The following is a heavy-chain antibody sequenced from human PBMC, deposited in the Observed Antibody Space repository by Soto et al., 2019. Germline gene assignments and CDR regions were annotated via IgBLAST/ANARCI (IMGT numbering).Heavy chain of an antibody. D-gene: IGHD2-15*01. CDR2: IVPIYRTA. J-gene: IGHJ4*02. V-gene: IGHV1-69*13. CDR3: ARDPGGCSVCSCYCGLDY. CDR1: GGTFSSYR. Sequence: SVKVSCKASGGTFSSYRINWVRQAPGQGLEWVGGIVPIYRTADYAQKFQGRVTITADESARTAYMELSSLRSEDTAVYYCARDPGGCSVCSCYCGLDYWGQATLVTVAS.